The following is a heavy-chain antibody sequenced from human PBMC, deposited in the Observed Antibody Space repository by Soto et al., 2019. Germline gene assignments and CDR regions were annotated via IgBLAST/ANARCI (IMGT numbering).Heavy chain of an antibody. CDR3: AKEEGDYGDNVYYDYGMDV. V-gene: IGHV3-30*18. Sequence: QVQLVESGGGVVQPGRSLRLSCAASGFSFSSYGMHWVRQAPGKGLEWVAVISYDGSNTYYADSLKGRFTISRDNSXNXLXXQMNSLRTEDTAVYYCAKEEGDYGDNVYYDYGMDVWGQGTTVTVSS. J-gene: IGHJ6*02. D-gene: IGHD4-17*01. CDR2: ISYDGSNT. CDR1: GFSFSSYG.